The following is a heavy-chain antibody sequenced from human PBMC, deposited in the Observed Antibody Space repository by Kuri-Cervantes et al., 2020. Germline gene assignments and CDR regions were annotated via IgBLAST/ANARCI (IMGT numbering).Heavy chain of an antibody. CDR3: AGEGMDYYDSSGSLEIWVDFDI. J-gene: IGHJ3*02. CDR1: GFTFSSYW. D-gene: IGHD3-22*01. Sequence: GESLKISCAASGFTFSSYWMSWVRQAPGKGLEWVANIKQDGSEKYYVDSVKGRFTISRDNAKNSLYLQMNSVRAEDTAVYYCAGEGMDYYDSSGSLEIWVDFDIWGQGTMVTVSS. CDR2: IKQDGSEK. V-gene: IGHV3-7*01.